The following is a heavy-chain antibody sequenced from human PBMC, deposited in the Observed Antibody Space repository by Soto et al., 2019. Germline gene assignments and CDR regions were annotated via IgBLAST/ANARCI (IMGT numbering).Heavy chain of an antibody. D-gene: IGHD3-10*01. V-gene: IGHV4-59*08. CDR2: IYYTGGT. CDR3: ARRAMVRGVLYGMDV. J-gene: IGHJ6*02. Sequence: SETLSLTCSVSGGSISSYYWSWIRRPPGKGLEWIGYIYYTGGTNYNPSLESRVSISVDTSKNQFSLKLTSVTAADTAVYYCARRAMVRGVLYGMDVWGQGTTVTVSS. CDR1: GGSISSYY.